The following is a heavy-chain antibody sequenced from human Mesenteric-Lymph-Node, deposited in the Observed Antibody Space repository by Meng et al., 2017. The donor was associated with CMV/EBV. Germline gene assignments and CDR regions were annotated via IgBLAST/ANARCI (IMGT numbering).Heavy chain of an antibody. CDR3: AHSNFLELFGD. CDR2: IYWNDDK. V-gene: IGHV2-5*01. Sequence: GLDLEWLALIYWNDDKRYSPSLKSRLTITKDTSKNQVVLTMTNMDPVDTATYYCAHSNFLELFGDWGQGTLVTVSS. D-gene: IGHD1-7*01. J-gene: IGHJ1*01.